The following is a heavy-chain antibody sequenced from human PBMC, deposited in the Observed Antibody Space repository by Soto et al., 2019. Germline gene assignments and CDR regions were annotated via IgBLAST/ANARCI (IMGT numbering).Heavy chain of an antibody. CDR1: GYTLTELS. Sequence: GASVKVSCKVSGYTLTELSMHWVRQAPGQGLEWMGGIIPIFGTANYAQKFQGRVTITADESTSTAYMELSSLRSEDTAVYYCALLDYGGNSVVETPLRWGQGTLVTVSS. CDR3: ALLDYGGNSVVETPLR. D-gene: IGHD4-17*01. CDR2: IIPIFGTA. V-gene: IGHV1-69*13. J-gene: IGHJ4*02.